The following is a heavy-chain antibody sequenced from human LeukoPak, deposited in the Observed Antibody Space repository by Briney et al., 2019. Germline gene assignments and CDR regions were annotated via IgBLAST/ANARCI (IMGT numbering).Heavy chain of an antibody. CDR3: ATRRGFC. J-gene: IGHJ4*02. D-gene: IGHD3-3*01. Sequence: PGGSLRLSCAASGFTFSSSWMSWVRQAPGKGLEWVASINQDGSEKYYVDSVKGRFTISRDNTKNLLYLQMNSLRAEDTAVYYCATRRGFCWGQGTLVTVSS. CDR1: GFTFSSSW. V-gene: IGHV3-7*01. CDR2: INQDGSEK.